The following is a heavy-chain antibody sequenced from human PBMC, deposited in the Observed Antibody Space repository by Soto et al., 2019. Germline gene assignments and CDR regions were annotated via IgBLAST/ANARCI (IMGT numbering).Heavy chain of an antibody. Sequence: TGGSLRLSCAASGFTFTTYTMHWVRQAPGKGLEWVAVVSYDGSSKDYADSVKGRFTISRDNSKKTLYLQMNSLRVEDTAVFYCARDTLLHCNGGSCDGMDVWGQGTTVTVSS. J-gene: IGHJ6*02. V-gene: IGHV3-30-3*01. CDR1: GFTFTTYT. CDR3: ARDTLLHCNGGSCDGMDV. D-gene: IGHD2-15*01. CDR2: VSYDGSSK.